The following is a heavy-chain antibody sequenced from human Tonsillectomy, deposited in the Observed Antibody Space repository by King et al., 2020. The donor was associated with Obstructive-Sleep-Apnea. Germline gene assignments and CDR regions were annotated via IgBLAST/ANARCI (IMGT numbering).Heavy chain of an antibody. CDR1: GYSISSGYY. CDR3: ARAGGSASSWYVLH. V-gene: IGHV4-38-2*02. J-gene: IGHJ4*02. D-gene: IGHD6-13*01. CDR2: IYHSGNT. Sequence: CTVSGYSISSGYYWGWIRQPPGKGLEWMGSIYHSGNTYYNPSLKSRVTISVDTSSNQCSMKLSSVTAADTAVYYCARAGGSASSWYVLHWGQGTLVTVSS.